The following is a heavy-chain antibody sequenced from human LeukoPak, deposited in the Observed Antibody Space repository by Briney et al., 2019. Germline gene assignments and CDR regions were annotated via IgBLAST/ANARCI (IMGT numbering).Heavy chain of an antibody. CDR2: IYYSGST. V-gene: IGHV4-30-4*01. Sequence: PSQTLSLTCTVSGGSISSGDYYWSWIRQPPGKGLEWIGYIYYSGSTYYNPSLKSRVTISVDTSKNQFSLKLSSVTAADTAVYYCARALGMAYAIVWFDPWGQGTLVTVSS. D-gene: IGHD2-8*01. CDR1: GGSISSGDYY. CDR3: ARALGMAYAIVWFDP. J-gene: IGHJ5*02.